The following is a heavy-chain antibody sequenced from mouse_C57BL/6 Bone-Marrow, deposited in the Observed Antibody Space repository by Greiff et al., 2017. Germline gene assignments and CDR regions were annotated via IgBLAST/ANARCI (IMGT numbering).Heavy chain of an antibody. CDR1: GYTFTSYW. Sequence: QVQLQQPGAELVKPGASVKLSCKASGYTFTSYWMHWVKQRPGQGLEWIGMIHPNSGSTNYNEKFKSKATLTVDKSSSTAYMQLSSLTSEDSAVDYCAIYYGNLAWFAYWGQGTLVTVSA. CDR2: IHPNSGST. J-gene: IGHJ3*01. CDR3: AIYYGNLAWFAY. D-gene: IGHD2-1*01. V-gene: IGHV1-64*01.